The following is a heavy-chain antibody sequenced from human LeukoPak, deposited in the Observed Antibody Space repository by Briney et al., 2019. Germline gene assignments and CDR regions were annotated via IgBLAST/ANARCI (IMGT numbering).Heavy chain of an antibody. CDR1: GFSFTTYW. V-gene: IGHV5-51*01. J-gene: IGHJ1*01. Sequence: GESLKISCKGSGFSFTTYWIGWVRQMPGKGLEWMGIIYPGDSDAGYSPSFQGQITISADKSISTAYLQWSSLRASDTAIYYCTRRESIVGVPLQHWGQGTLVTVS. D-gene: IGHD1-26*01. CDR3: TRRESIVGVPLQH. CDR2: IYPGDSDA.